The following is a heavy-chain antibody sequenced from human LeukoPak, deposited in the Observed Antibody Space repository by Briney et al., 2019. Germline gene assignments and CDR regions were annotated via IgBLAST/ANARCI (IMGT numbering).Heavy chain of an antibody. Sequence: SETLSLTCTVSGCSISSGSYYWSWIRQPAGKGLEWIGRIYTSGSTNYNPSLKSRVTISVDTSKNQFSLKLSSVTAADTAVYYCARGSSRFLGAFDIWGQGTMVTVSS. CDR3: ARGSSRFLGAFDI. CDR1: GCSISSGSYY. D-gene: IGHD3-3*01. CDR2: IYTSGST. V-gene: IGHV4-61*02. J-gene: IGHJ3*02.